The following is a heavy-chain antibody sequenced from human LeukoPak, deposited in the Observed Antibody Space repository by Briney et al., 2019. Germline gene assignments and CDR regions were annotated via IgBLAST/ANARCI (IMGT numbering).Heavy chain of an antibody. CDR1: GLTFSSHE. CDR3: ASAPIDAAMNY. J-gene: IGHJ4*02. V-gene: IGHV3-48*03. D-gene: IGHD5-18*01. CDR2: ISSSGNII. Sequence: SGGSLRLSCVVSGLTFSSHEMNWVRQAPGKGLEWVSYISSSGNIIYYADSVKGRLTISRDNAKNSLYLQVNSLRAEDTAVYYCASAPIDAAMNYWGQGTLVTVSS.